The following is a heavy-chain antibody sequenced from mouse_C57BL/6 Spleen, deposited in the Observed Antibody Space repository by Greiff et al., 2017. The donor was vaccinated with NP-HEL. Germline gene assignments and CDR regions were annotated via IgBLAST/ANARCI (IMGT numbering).Heavy chain of an antibody. CDR2: ISSGSSTI. D-gene: IGHD1-1*01. CDR3: ASRAVVEDWYFDV. Sequence: EVHLVESGGGLVKPGGSLKLSCAASGFTFSDYGMHWVRQAPEKGLEWVAYISSGSSTIYYADTVKGRFTISRDNAKHTLFLQMTSLRSEDTAMYYCASRAVVEDWYFDVWGTGTTVTVSS. V-gene: IGHV5-17*01. J-gene: IGHJ1*03. CDR1: GFTFSDYG.